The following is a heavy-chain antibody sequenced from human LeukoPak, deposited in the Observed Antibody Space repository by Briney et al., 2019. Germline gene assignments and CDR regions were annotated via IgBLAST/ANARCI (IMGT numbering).Heavy chain of an antibody. CDR3: ARADGAVGDAFDI. CDR1: GYTFTSYY. V-gene: IGHV1-2*04. J-gene: IGHJ3*02. CDR2: INPNSGGT. D-gene: IGHD6-19*01. Sequence: ASVKVSCKASGYTFTSYYMHWVRQAPGQGLEWMGWINPNSGGTNYAQKFQGWVTMTRDTSISTAYMELSRLRSDDTAVYYCARADGAVGDAFDIWGQGTMVTVSS.